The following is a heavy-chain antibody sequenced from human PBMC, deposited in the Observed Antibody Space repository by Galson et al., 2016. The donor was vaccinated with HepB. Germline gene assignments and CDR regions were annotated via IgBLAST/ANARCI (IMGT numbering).Heavy chain of an antibody. D-gene: IGHD2-2*01. V-gene: IGHV3-53*01. CDR1: GFSFSNSG. CDR3: ARTSYRECSGTRCVNFRYYYYYMDV. CDR2: IFYGGNT. Sequence: SLRLSCAASGFSFSNSGMSWVRQAPGKGLEWVSVIFYGGNTYYADSVEGRFTISRDDSMNTLYLQMNSLTAEDTAVYFCARTSYRECSGTRCVNFRYYYYYMDVWGKGTTVTVSS. J-gene: IGHJ6*03.